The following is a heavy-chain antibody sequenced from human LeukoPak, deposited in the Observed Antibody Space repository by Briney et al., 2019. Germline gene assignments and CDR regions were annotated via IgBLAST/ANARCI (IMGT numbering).Heavy chain of an antibody. CDR2: INHSGST. D-gene: IGHD6-19*01. J-gene: IGHJ4*02. CDR1: GGSFSGYY. V-gene: IGHV4-34*01. Sequence: SETLSLTCAVYGGSFSGYYWNWIRQPPGKGLEWIGEINHSGSTNYNPSLKSRVTISVDTSKNQFSLKLSSVTAADTAVYYCAREGYSSGWYYFDYWGQGTLVTVSS. CDR3: AREGYSSGWYYFDY.